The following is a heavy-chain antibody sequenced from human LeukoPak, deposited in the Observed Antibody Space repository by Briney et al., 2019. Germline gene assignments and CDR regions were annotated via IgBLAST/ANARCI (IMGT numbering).Heavy chain of an antibody. CDR2: IYYSGST. CDR3: ARTGGGYRCSSSWYWFDP. Sequence: DPSETLSLTCTVSGGSISSYYWSWIRQPPGKGLEWIGYIYYSGSTNYNPSLKSRVTISVDTSKNQFSLKLSSVTAADTAVYYCARTGGGYRCSSSWYWFDPWGQGTLVTVSS. CDR1: GGSISSYY. J-gene: IGHJ5*02. V-gene: IGHV4-59*01. D-gene: IGHD6-13*01.